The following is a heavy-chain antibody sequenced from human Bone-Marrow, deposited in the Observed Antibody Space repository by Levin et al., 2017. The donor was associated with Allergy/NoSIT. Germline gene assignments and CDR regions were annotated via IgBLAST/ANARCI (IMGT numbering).Heavy chain of an antibody. D-gene: IGHD2-15*01. Sequence: ASVKVSCKSSGYNFNSYGVSWVRQAPGQGLEWIGWISSFNGNTKILQSLQDRITLTTDASTGTAYMEVRGLTSDDTAVYFCARGKSGGRHYHYYALDVWGQGTTVTVSS. J-gene: IGHJ6*02. CDR3: ARGKSGGRHYHYYALDV. CDR1: GYNFNSYG. V-gene: IGHV1-18*01. CDR2: ISSFNGNT.